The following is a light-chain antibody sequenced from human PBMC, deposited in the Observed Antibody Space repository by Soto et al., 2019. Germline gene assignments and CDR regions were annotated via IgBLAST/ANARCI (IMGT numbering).Light chain of an antibody. CDR1: QSVSSNY. CDR2: AAS. Sequence: EIVLTQCPATLSLYPGERATVYCRASQSVSSNYLAWYQQKPGQAPRLPIFAASRRATGIPDRFSGSGSGTDFTLTISRLEPEDFAVYYCQQYAISPGTFGQGTKVDIK. J-gene: IGKJ1*01. CDR3: QQYAISPGT. V-gene: IGKV3-20*01.